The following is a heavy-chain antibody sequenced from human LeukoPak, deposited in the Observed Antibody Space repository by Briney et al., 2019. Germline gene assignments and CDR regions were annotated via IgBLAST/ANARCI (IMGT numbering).Heavy chain of an antibody. J-gene: IGHJ3*02. CDR2: IIPIFGTA. CDR3: AREWRSTRMSAFDI. CDR1: GGTLSSYA. D-gene: IGHD5/OR15-5a*01. Sequence: SVKVSCKASGGTLSSYAISWVRQAPGQGLEWMGGIIPIFGTANYAQKFQGRVTITADESTSTAYMELSSLRSEDTGVYYCAREWRSTRMSAFDIWGQGTMVTVSS. V-gene: IGHV1-69*13.